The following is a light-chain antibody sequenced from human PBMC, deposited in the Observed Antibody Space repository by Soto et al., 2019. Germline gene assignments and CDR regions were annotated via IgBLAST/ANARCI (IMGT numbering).Light chain of an antibody. J-gene: IGKJ2*01. CDR3: QQRSNWPPEYT. Sequence: EIVLTQSPATLSLSPGERATLSCRASQSVSSYLAWYQQKAGQAPRLLIYDASNRATGIPARFSGSGSGTDFTLTISSLVPEDFAVYYCQQRSNWPPEYTFGQGTKLEIK. V-gene: IGKV3-11*01. CDR1: QSVSSY. CDR2: DAS.